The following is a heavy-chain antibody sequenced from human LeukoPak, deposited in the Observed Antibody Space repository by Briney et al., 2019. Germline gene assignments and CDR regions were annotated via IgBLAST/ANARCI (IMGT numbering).Heavy chain of an antibody. D-gene: IGHD3-10*01. J-gene: IGHJ6*03. CDR3: ARDVLLWFGEPDYYYMDV. CDR2: ISAYNGNT. V-gene: IGHV1-18*01. Sequence: ASVTVSCKASGYTFTSYGISWVRQAPGQGLEWMGWISAYNGNTNYAQKLQGRVTMTTDTSTSTAYMELRSLRSDDTAVYYCARDVLLWFGEPDYYYMDVWGKGTTVTVSS. CDR1: GYTFTSYG.